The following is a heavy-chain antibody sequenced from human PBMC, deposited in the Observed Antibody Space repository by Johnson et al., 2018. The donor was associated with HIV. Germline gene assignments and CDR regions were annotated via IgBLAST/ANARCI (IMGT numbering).Heavy chain of an antibody. CDR1: GFTFSNAW. Sequence: EVQLVESGGGVVQPGGSLRLSCAASGFTFSNAWMSWVRQAPGKGLEWVGRIKSKTDGGTTDYAAPVKGRFIISRYDSKTTLYLQMNSLRAEDMATYYCARARAKVVAGLDAFDIWGQGTMVTVSS. J-gene: IGHJ3*02. V-gene: IGHV3-15*01. D-gene: IGHD6-19*01. CDR3: ARARAKVVAGLDAFDI. CDR2: IKSKTDGGTT.